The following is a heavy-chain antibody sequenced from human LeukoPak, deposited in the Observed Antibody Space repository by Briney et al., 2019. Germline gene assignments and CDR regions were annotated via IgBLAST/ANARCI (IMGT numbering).Heavy chain of an antibody. Sequence: PGGSLRLSCAASGFTFSDYYMSWIRQAPGKGLEWVSYISSSGSTIYYADSVKGRFTISRDNAKNSLYLQMNSLRAEDTAVYYCARDGESGVKVPGANWFDPWGQGTLVTVSS. V-gene: IGHV3-11*04. J-gene: IGHJ5*02. CDR3: ARDGESGVKVPGANWFDP. CDR1: GFTFSDYY. D-gene: IGHD2-2*01. CDR2: ISSSGSTI.